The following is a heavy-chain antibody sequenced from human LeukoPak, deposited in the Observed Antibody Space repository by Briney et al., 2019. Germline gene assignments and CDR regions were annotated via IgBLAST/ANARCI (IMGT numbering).Heavy chain of an antibody. CDR1: GFTFDDYA. J-gene: IGHJ4*02. CDR2: ISWNSGSI. V-gene: IGHV3-9*03. D-gene: IGHD6-19*01. Sequence: GGSLRLSCAASGFTFDDYAMHWVRQAPWKGLEWVSGISWNSGSIGYADSVKGRFTISRDNAKNSLYLQMNSLRAEDMALYYCAKGIAVALPFFDYWGQGTLVTVSS. CDR3: AKGIAVALPFFDY.